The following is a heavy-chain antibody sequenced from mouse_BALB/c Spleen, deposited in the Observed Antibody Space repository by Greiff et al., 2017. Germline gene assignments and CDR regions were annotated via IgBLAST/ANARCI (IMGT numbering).Heavy chain of an antibody. J-gene: IGHJ4*01. Sequence: QVQLKESGAELAKPGASVKMSCKASGYTFTSYWMHWVKQRPGQGLEWIGYINPSTGYTEYNQKFKDKATLTADKSSSTAYMQLSSLTSEDSAVYYCARGGLLRGDYWGQGTSVTVSS. CDR1: GYTFTSYW. CDR3: ARGGLLRGDY. D-gene: IGHD1-1*01. V-gene: IGHV1-7*01. CDR2: INPSTGYT.